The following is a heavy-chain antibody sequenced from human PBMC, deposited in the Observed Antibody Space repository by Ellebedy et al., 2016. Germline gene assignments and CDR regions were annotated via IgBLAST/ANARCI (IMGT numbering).Heavy chain of an antibody. CDR2: MNPNSGNT. V-gene: IGHV1-8*01. Sequence: ASVKVSXXASGYTFTSYDINWVRQATGQGLEWMGWMNPNSGNTGYAQKFQGRVTMTRNTSISTAYMELSSLRSEDTAVYYCARGDGWEIGDYFDYWGQGTLVTVSS. CDR1: GYTFTSYD. D-gene: IGHD3-16*01. J-gene: IGHJ4*02. CDR3: ARGDGWEIGDYFDY.